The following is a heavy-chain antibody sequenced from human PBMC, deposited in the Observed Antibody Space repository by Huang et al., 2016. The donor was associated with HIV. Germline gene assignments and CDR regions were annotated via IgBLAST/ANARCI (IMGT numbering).Heavy chain of an antibody. CDR1: GYTFTNYG. CDR2: INTETWKP. D-gene: IGHD2-21*02. Sequence: QVQLVQSGSELKKPGASVKVSCKASGYTFTNYGVHWVRQAPGQGLEWKGLINTETWKPRYAQGLTGRFVFSLDTSVNTAYLQISSLKAADSAIYYCVRVRRVMDTYCVADCSTLEAFDIWGQGTVVTVSA. V-gene: IGHV7-4-1*02. CDR3: VRVRRVMDTYCVADCSTLEAFDI. J-gene: IGHJ3*02.